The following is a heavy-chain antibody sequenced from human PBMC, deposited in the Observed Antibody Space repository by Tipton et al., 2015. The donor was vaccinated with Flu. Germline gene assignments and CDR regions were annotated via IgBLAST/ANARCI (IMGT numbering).Heavy chain of an antibody. CDR3: TRGGLTMRNRGLYDS. CDR2: INSGGNT. Sequence: SLRLSCAASGFSVSNNYMSWVRQAPGKGLEWVSFINSGGNTYYADSVRGRFTISRDTSNNTLYLQMNSLRGEDTAVYYCTRGGLTMRNRGLYDSWGQGTLVTVSS. CDR1: GFSVSNNY. J-gene: IGHJ4*02. V-gene: IGHV3-53*01. D-gene: IGHD3-10*01.